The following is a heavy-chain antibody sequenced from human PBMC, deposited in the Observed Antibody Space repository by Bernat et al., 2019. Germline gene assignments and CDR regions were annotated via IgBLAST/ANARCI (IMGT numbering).Heavy chain of an antibody. V-gene: IGHV3-30*01. CDR3: ARGYGTGLGTPFDY. CDR2: ISYDGSNK. CDR1: GFTFSSYA. Sequence: QVQLVESGGGVVQPGRSLRLSCAASGFTFSSYAMHWVRQAPGKGLEWVAVISYDGSNKYYADSVKGRFTISRDNSKITLYLQMNSLRAEDTAVYYCARGYGTGLGTPFDYWGQGTLVTVSS. J-gene: IGHJ4*02. D-gene: IGHD3-10*01.